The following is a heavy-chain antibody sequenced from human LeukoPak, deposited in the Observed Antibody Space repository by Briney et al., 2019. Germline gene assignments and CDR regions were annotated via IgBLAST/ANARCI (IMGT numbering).Heavy chain of an antibody. CDR1: GGSISSYY. J-gene: IGHJ4*02. D-gene: IGHD2-15*01. Sequence: SETLSLTCTVSGGSISSYYWSWIRQPPGKGLEWIGYIYYSGSTNYNPSLKSRVTISVDTSKNQFSLKLSSVTAADTAVYYCARGEYCSGGSCYSHYFDYWGQGTLVTVSS. CDR3: ARGEYCSGGSCYSHYFDY. V-gene: IGHV4-59*01. CDR2: IYYSGST.